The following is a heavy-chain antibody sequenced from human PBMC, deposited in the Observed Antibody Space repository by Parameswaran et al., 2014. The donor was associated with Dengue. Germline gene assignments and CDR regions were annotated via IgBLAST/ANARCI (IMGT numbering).Heavy chain of an antibody. CDR2: IYPGDSDT. V-gene: IGHV5-51*01. Sequence: PGASVKVSCKGSGYSFTSYWIGWVRQMPGKGLEWMGIIYPGDSDTRYSPSFQGQVTISADKSISTAYLQWSSLKASDTAMYYCARVGVDTAMVNSNYYYGMDVWGQGTTVTVS. CDR3: ARVGVDTAMVNSNYYYGMDV. CDR1: GYSFTSYW. D-gene: IGHD5-18*01. J-gene: IGHJ6*02.